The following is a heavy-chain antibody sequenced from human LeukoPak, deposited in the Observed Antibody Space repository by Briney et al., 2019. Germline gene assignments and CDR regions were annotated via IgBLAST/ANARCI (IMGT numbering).Heavy chain of an antibody. CDR1: GGSISSYY. CDR2: IYYSGST. CDR3: ARLSVAVAGSRPFDY. Sequence: SETLSLTCTVSGGSISSYYWSWIRQPPGKGLEWIGYIYYSGSTNYNPSLKSRVTISVDTSKNQFSLKLSSVTAAGTAVYYCARLSVAVAGSRPFDYWGRGTLVTVSS. D-gene: IGHD6-19*01. J-gene: IGHJ4*02. V-gene: IGHV4-59*08.